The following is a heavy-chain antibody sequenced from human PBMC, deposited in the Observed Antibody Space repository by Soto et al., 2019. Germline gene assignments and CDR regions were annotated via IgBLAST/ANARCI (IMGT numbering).Heavy chain of an antibody. CDR2: INHSGST. CDR1: GGSFSGYY. D-gene: IGHD6-13*01. Sequence: PSETLSLTCAVYGGSFSGYYWSWIRQPPGKGLEWIGEINHSGSTNYNPSLKSRVTISVDTSKNQFSLKLSSVTAADTAVYYCARARNGSWYDYWGQGPLVTFPS. V-gene: IGHV4-34*01. J-gene: IGHJ4*02. CDR3: ARARNGSWYDY.